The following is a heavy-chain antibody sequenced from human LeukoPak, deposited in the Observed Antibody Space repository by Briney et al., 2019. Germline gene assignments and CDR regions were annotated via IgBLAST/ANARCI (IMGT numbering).Heavy chain of an antibody. D-gene: IGHD3-3*01. CDR3: ARVPFWSGHYGMDV. CDR2: IYYSGST. J-gene: IGHJ6*02. CDR1: GGSISSYY. Sequence: SETLSLTCTVSGGSISSYYWSWIRQPPGKGPEWIGYIYYSGSTNYNPSLKSRVTMSVDTSKNQFSLKLSSVTAADTAVYYCARVPFWSGHYGMDVWGQGTTVTVSS. V-gene: IGHV4-59*12.